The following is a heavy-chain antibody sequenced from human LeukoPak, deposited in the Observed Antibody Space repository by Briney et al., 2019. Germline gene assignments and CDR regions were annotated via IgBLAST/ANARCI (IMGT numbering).Heavy chain of an antibody. CDR1: GGSFSSYY. CDR3: ARHDRREYTDYYYYGMDV. D-gene: IGHD1-14*01. V-gene: IGHV4-59*08. CDR2: IYFSGST. J-gene: IGHJ6*02. Sequence: SETLSLTCAVYGGSFSSYYWSWIRQPPGKGLEWIGYIYFSGSTNYNPSLKSRVTISVDTSKNQFSLKLSSVTAADTAVYYCARHDRREYTDYYYYGMDVWGQGTTVTVSS.